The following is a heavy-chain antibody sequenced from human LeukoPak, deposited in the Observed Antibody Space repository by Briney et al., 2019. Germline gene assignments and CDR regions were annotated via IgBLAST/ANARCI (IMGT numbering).Heavy chain of an antibody. V-gene: IGHV4-59*08. CDR3: ARRGGNYYGWFDP. Sequence: PSETLSLTCTVSGDSISSDYWGWIRQPPGKGLEWIGYIYYSGSTNYNPSLKSRVTISLDTSRNQFSLKLSSVTAADTAVYFCARRGGNYYGWFDPWGQGTLVTVSS. J-gene: IGHJ5*02. D-gene: IGHD1-26*01. CDR1: GDSISSDY. CDR2: IYYSGST.